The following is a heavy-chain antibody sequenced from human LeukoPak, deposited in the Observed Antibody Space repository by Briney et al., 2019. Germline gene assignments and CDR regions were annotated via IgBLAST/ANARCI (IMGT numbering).Heavy chain of an antibody. J-gene: IGHJ4*02. D-gene: IGHD3-3*01. CDR2: INSDGSST. V-gene: IGHV3-74*01. Sequence: GGSLRLSCAASGFSFSSSWMHWVRQAPGKGLVWVSRINSDGSSTDYADSVKGRFTISRDNAKNTLFLQMNSLRAEDTAVYYCARGAFGGLDYCGQGTLVTVSS. CDR1: GFSFSSSW. CDR3: ARGAFGGLDY.